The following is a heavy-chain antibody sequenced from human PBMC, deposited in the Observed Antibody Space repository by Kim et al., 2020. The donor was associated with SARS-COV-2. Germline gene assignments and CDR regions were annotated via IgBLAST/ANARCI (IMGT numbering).Heavy chain of an antibody. J-gene: IGHJ6*02. V-gene: IGHV4-59*01. Sequence: SETLSLTCTVSGGSISSYYWSWIRQPPGKGLEWIGYIYYSGSTNYNPSLKSRVTISVDTSKNQFSLKLSSVTAADTAVYYCAREGYYDSSGYYYRWKGNYYYYGMDVWGQGTTVTVSS. CDR3: AREGYYDSSGYYYRWKGNYYYYGMDV. CDR2: IYYSGST. D-gene: IGHD3-22*01. CDR1: GGSISSYY.